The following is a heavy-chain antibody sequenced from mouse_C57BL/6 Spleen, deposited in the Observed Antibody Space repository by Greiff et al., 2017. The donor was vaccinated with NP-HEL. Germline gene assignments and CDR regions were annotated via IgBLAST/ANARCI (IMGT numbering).Heavy chain of an antibody. J-gene: IGHJ3*01. Sequence: EVQLVESGGGLVKPGGSLKLSCAASGFTFSSYAMSWVRQTPEKRLEWVATISDGGSYTYYPDNVKGRFTISRDNAKNNLYLQMSHLKSEDTAMYYCAKDVTAQATGFAYWGQGTLVTVSA. D-gene: IGHD3-2*02. CDR3: AKDVTAQATGFAY. V-gene: IGHV5-4*01. CDR2: ISDGGSYT. CDR1: GFTFSSYA.